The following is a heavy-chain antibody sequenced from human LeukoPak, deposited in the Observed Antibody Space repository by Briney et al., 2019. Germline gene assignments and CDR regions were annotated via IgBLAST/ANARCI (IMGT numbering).Heavy chain of an antibody. CDR1: GFTFNIYS. J-gene: IGHJ4*02. V-gene: IGHV3-21*04. CDR2: ISGTSNYI. CDR3: ARAGAAAGRELDY. Sequence: GGSLRLSCAASGFTFNIYSMNWVRQAPGKGLEWVSSISGTSNYIYYADSVKGRFTISRDNAKNSLYLQMNSLRVEDTAVYYCARAGAAAGRELDYWGQGTLVTVSS. D-gene: IGHD6-13*01.